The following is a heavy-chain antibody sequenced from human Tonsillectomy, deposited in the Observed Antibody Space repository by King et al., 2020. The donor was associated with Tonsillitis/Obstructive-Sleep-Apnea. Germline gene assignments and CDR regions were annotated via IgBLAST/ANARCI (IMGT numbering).Heavy chain of an antibody. Sequence: VQLVESGGGVVQPGRSLRLSCAASRFTFSSYAMHWARQVPGKGLEWVAVISYDGGNKYYADSVKGRFTISRDNSKNTLYLQMNSLRAEDTAVYYCAREVGYCSGGSCYSKAFDIWGQGTMVTVSS. CDR1: RFTFSSYA. V-gene: IGHV3-30*01. D-gene: IGHD2-15*01. J-gene: IGHJ3*02. CDR2: ISYDGGNK. CDR3: AREVGYCSGGSCYSKAFDI.